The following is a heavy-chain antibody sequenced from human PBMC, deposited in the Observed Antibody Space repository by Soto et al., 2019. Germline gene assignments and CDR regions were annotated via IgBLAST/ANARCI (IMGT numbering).Heavy chain of an antibody. J-gene: IGHJ6*02. D-gene: IGHD4-17*01. V-gene: IGHV4-30-4*01. Sequence: PSETLSLTCTVSGGSISSGDYYWGWIRQPPGKGPEWIGYIYYSGSTYYNPSLRSRLTISVDTSKNQFSLKLSSVTAADTAVYCCARLGPTTVPTSYFTGNYNGMDVWGQGTTVTVSS. CDR1: GGSISSGDYY. CDR2: IYYSGST. CDR3: ARLGPTTVPTSYFTGNYNGMDV.